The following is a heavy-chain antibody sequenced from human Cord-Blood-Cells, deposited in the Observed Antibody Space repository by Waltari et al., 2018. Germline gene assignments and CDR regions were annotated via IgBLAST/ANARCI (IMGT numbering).Heavy chain of an antibody. Sequence: QVQLVQSGAEVKKPGASVKVSCKASGYTFTGYYMHWVRQAPGQGLEWMGRINPNRGGTNYAQKFQGRVTMTRDTSISTAYMELSRLRSDDTAVYYCARDPRSYSSSSWYFDLWGRGTLVTVSS. V-gene: IGHV1-2*06. J-gene: IGHJ2*01. CDR1: GYTFTGYY. CDR3: ARDPRSYSSSSWYFDL. D-gene: IGHD6-6*01. CDR2: INPNRGGT.